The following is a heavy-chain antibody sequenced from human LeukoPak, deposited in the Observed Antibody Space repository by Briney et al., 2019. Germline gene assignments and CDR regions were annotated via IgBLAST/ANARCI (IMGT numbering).Heavy chain of an antibody. CDR2: INHSGST. CDR3: ARDSSGYYYFDY. CDR1: GGSFSGYY. D-gene: IGHD3-22*01. V-gene: IGHV4-34*01. Sequence: SETLSLTCAVYGGSFSGYYWSWIRQPPGKGLGWIGEINHSGSTNYNPSLKSRVTISVDTSKNQFSLKLSSVTVADTAVYYCARDSSGYYYFDYWGQGTLVTVSS. J-gene: IGHJ4*02.